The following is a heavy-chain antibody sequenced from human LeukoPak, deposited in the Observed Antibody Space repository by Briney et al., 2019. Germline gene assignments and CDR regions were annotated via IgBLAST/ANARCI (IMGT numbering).Heavy chain of an antibody. CDR3: ARGQDIVVVPAEGWFDP. CDR2: INHSGST. Sequence: SETLSLTCAVYGGSFSGYYWSWIRQPPGKGVEWIGEINHSGSTNFNPSLKSRVTISVDTSKNQFSLKLSSVTAADTAVYYCARGQDIVVVPAEGWFDPWGQGTLVTVSS. D-gene: IGHD2-2*01. V-gene: IGHV4-34*01. J-gene: IGHJ5*02. CDR1: GGSFSGYY.